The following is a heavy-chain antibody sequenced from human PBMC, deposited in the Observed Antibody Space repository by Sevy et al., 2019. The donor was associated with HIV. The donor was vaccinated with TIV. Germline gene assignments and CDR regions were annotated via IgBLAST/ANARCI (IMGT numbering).Heavy chain of an antibody. D-gene: IGHD2-21*02. CDR1: GFTFSSYW. CDR3: ARGGDDGAFDI. Sequence: GGSLRLSCAASGFTFSSYWMSWVRQAPGKGLEWVANIKQGGSEKYYVDSVKGRFTISRDNAKNSQYLQMNSLRAEDTAVYYCARGGDDGAFDIWGQGTMVTVSS. CDR2: IKQGGSEK. V-gene: IGHV3-7*01. J-gene: IGHJ3*02.